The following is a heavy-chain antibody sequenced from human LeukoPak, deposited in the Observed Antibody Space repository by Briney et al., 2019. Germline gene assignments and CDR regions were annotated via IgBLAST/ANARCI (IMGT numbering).Heavy chain of an antibody. J-gene: IGHJ4*02. CDR3: TTTYYAVLTGYYGY. Sequence: GGSLRLSCAAAGFTFSGSAMHWVRQASGKGLEWVGRIRSKANSYATAYAASVEGRVTISRDDSTNTAYLQTNSLKTEDTAVYYCTTTYYAVLTGYYGYWGQGTLVTVSS. V-gene: IGHV3-73*01. D-gene: IGHD3-9*01. CDR2: IRSKANSYAT. CDR1: GFTFSGSA.